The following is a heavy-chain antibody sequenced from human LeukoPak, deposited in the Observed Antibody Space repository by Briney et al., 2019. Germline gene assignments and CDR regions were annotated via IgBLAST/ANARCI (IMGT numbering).Heavy chain of an antibody. D-gene: IGHD3-22*01. CDR2: IYSGGST. V-gene: IGHV3-66*01. CDR3: ARDAPLLPKSFDY. Sequence: PGVSLRLSCAASGFTVSSNYMSWARHAPGEGLEWVTVIYSGGSTYYADSVKGRFTISRDNSKNTLYLQMNSLRAEDTAVYYCARDAPLLPKSFDYWGQGTLVTVSS. CDR1: GFTVSSNY. J-gene: IGHJ4*02.